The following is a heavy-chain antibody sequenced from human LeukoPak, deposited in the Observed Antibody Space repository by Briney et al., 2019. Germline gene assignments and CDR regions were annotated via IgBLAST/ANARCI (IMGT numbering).Heavy chain of an antibody. CDR1: GFTFSSYA. CDR3: ATLGYCSSTSCYYYYYGMDV. Sequence: QPGGPLRLSCAASGFTFSSYAMSWVRQAPGKGLEWVSGISGSGGSTYYVDSVKGRFTISRDNTKNTLYLQMNSLRAEDTAVYYCATLGYCSSTSCYYYYYGMDVWGQGTTVTVSS. CDR2: ISGSGGST. V-gene: IGHV3-23*01. J-gene: IGHJ6*02. D-gene: IGHD2-2*01.